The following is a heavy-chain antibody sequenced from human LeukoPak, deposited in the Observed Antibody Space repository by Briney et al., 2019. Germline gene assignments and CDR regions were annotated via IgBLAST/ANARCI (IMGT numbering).Heavy chain of an antibody. J-gene: IGHJ4*02. CDR3: ARDLYGFLEWLFFY. CDR1: GYTFTGYY. V-gene: IGHV1-2*02. Sequence: ASVKVSCKASGYTFTGYYMHWVRQAPGQGLEWMGWINPNSGGTNYAQKFQGRVTMTRDTPISTAYMELSRLRSDDTAVYYCARDLYGFLEWLFFYWGQGTLVTVSS. D-gene: IGHD3-3*01. CDR2: INPNSGGT.